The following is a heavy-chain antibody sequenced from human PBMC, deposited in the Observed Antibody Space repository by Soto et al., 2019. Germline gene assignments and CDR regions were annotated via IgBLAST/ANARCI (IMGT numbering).Heavy chain of an antibody. CDR1: GGSISSSNW. CDR3: ARVSRSSSWSPQPPYNYYYYYGMDV. J-gene: IGHJ6*02. CDR2: IYHSGST. D-gene: IGHD6-13*01. Sequence: SETLSLTCAVSGGSISSSNWWSWVRQPPGKGLEWIGEIYHSGSTNYNPSLKSRVTISVDKSKNQFSLKLSSVTAADTAVYYCARVSRSSSWSPQPPYNYYYYYGMDVWGQGTTVTVSS. V-gene: IGHV4-4*02.